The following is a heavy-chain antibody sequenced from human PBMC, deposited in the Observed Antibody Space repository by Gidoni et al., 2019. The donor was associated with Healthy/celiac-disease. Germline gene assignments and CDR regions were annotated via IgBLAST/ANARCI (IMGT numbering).Heavy chain of an antibody. CDR2: ISWNSGSI. CDR3: AKDIGSGVTTVFDY. J-gene: IGHJ4*02. Sequence: EVQLVESGGGLVQPGRSLRLSCAASGFTFDDYAMHWVRQAPGKGLEWVSGISWNSGSIGYADAVKGRFTISRDNAKNSLYLQMNSLRAEDTALYYCAKDIGSGVTTVFDYWGQGTLVTVSS. CDR1: GFTFDDYA. V-gene: IGHV3-9*01. D-gene: IGHD4-17*01.